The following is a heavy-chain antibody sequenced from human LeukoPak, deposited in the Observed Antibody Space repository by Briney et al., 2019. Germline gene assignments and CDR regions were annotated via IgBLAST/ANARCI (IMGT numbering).Heavy chain of an antibody. Sequence: GGSLRLSCAASGFIFSSSSMSWVRQAPGKGLEWVSSISSSSAYIYYADSVKGRFTISRDNAKNSLYLQMNSLRAEDTAVYYCARGDYYYDTLNYWGQGTLVTVSS. CDR3: ARGDYYYDTLNY. D-gene: IGHD3-22*01. V-gene: IGHV3-21*01. CDR2: ISSSSAYI. J-gene: IGHJ4*02. CDR1: GFIFSSSS.